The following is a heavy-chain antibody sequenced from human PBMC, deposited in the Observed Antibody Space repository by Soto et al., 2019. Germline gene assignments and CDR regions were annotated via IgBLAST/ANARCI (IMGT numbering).Heavy chain of an antibody. CDR1: GFTFSSYA. CDR3: AMGFHTKVGTIMPPVYFDY. D-gene: IGHD2-2*01. V-gene: IGHV3-23*01. Sequence: EVQLLESGGGLIQPGGSLRLSCAASGFTFSSYAMSWVRQAPGKGLEWVSSISGSDVITYYGDSVKGRFTISRDNSKKALYRQTNSLRADDTGVDFCAMGFHTKVGTIMPPVYFDYWGQGTLVTVSS. J-gene: IGHJ4*02. CDR2: ISGSDVIT.